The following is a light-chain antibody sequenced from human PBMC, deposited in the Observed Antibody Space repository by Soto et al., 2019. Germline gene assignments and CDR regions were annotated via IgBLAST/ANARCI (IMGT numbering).Light chain of an antibody. CDR3: SSYTSSSTLV. CDR1: SSDVGGYNY. J-gene: IGLJ2*01. CDR2: EVS. V-gene: IGLV2-14*01. Sequence: QAASVSGSPGQSITISCTGTSSDVGGYNYVSWYQQHPGIAPTLMISEVSNRPSGVSNRFSGSKSGNTASLTISGLQAEDEAEDYCSSYTSSSTLVFGGGTKLTVL.